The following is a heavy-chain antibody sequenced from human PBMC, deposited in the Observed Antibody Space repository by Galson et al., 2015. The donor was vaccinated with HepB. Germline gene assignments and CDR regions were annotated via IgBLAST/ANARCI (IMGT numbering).Heavy chain of an antibody. Sequence: SLRLSCAASGFMFRSYGMHWVRQAPGKGLEWVGFIRYDGSHTYHGDSTKGRFTISRDNSENTLYLQMKSLRPEDTAVYYCAKVEPHFGMDVWGQGTTVTVSS. V-gene: IGHV3-30*02. CDR1: GFMFRSYG. D-gene: IGHD3-3*02. J-gene: IGHJ6*02. CDR2: IRYDGSHT. CDR3: AKVEPHFGMDV.